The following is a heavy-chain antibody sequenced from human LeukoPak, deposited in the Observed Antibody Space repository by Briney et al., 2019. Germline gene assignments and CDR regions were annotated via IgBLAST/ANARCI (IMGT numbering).Heavy chain of an antibody. V-gene: IGHV4-59*08. CDR2: IYYSGST. Sequence: SETLSLTCTVSGGSISSYYWSWIRQPPGKGLQWIGYIYYSGSTKYNPSLKSRVTISVDTSKNQFSLKLSSVTAADTAVYYCARRGSGWFFDYWGQGTLVTVSS. CDR3: ARRGSGWFFDY. D-gene: IGHD6-19*01. CDR1: GGSISSYY. J-gene: IGHJ4*02.